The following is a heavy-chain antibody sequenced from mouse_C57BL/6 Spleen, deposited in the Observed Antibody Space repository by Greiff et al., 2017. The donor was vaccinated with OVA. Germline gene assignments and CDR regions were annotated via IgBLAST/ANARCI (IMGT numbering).Heavy chain of an antibody. J-gene: IGHJ2*01. CDR3: ARRGDGYYYDY. CDR2: IDPSDRET. D-gene: IGHD2-3*01. CDR1: GYTFTSYW. Sequence: QVQLQQPGAELVRPGSSVKLSCKASGYTFTSYWMHWVKQRPIQGLEWIGNIDPSDRETHYNQKFKDKATLTVDKSSSTAYMQLSSLTSEDSAVYYCARRGDGYYYDYWGQGTTLTVSS. V-gene: IGHV1-52*01.